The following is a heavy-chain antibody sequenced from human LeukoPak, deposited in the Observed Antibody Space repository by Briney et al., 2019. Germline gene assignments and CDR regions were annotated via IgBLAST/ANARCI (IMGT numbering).Heavy chain of an antibody. V-gene: IGHV3-30-3*01. J-gene: IGHJ4*02. CDR1: GFTFSSYA. CDR2: ISYDGSNK. CDR3: ARSDSLTVTPFDY. Sequence: PGGSLRLSCAASGFTFSSYAMHWVRQAPGKGLEWVAVISYDGSNKYYADSVKGRFTISRDNSKNTLYLQMNSLGAEDTAVYYCARSDSLTVTPFDYWGQGTLVTVSS. D-gene: IGHD4-11*01.